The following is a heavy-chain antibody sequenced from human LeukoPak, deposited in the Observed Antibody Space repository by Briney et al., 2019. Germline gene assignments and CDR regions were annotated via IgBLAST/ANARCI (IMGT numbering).Heavy chain of an antibody. Sequence: SVKVSCKASGGTFSSYAISWVRQAPGQGLEWMGGIIPIFGTANYAQKFQGRVTITTDESTSTAYMELSSLRSEDTAVYYCARDSDPGIAAAGAYGMDVWGQGTTVTVSS. CDR3: ARDSDPGIAAAGAYGMDV. J-gene: IGHJ6*02. V-gene: IGHV1-69*05. D-gene: IGHD6-13*01. CDR2: IIPIFGTA. CDR1: GGTFSSYA.